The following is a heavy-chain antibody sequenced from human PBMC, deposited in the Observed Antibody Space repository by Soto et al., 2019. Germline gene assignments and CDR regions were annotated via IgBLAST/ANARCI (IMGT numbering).Heavy chain of an antibody. CDR1: GGTFSSYS. CDR2: IIPFFGTT. V-gene: IGHV1-69*01. D-gene: IGHD2-8*01. Sequence: QVQLVQSGAEVKKPGSSVKVSCKASGGTFSSYSINWVRQAPGQGLEWMGGIIPFFGTTSYAQKFQGRVTITADASTSTVYMELSSLTSEDTALYYCSTSVYCTFTTCYYYYGLDVWGQGTTVTVSS. CDR3: STSVYCTFTTCYYYYGLDV. J-gene: IGHJ6*02.